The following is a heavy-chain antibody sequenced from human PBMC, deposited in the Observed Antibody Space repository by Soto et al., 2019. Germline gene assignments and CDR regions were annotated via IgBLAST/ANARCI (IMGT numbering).Heavy chain of an antibody. V-gene: IGHV4-4*07. D-gene: IGHD6-19*01. CDR3: AREAGPDRWFDP. CDR2: ISTSGTT. J-gene: IGHJ5*02. Sequence: PSETLSLTCNVSGASLSGYYWSWIRQPAGKGLDWIGRISTSGTTNYNPSLKSRVTMSIDTSKNHFSLNLSSVTAADTAVYYCAREAGPDRWFDPWGQGTPVTVSS. CDR1: GASLSGYY.